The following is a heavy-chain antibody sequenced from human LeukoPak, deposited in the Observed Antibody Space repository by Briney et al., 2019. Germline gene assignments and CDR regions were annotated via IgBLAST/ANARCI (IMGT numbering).Heavy chain of an antibody. CDR2: IYYSGST. J-gene: IGHJ4*02. CDR1: GGSISSYY. CDR3: ARARTRLWFGELLLYYFDY. D-gene: IGHD3-10*01. Sequence: PSETLSLTCTVSGGSISSYYWSWIRQPPGKGLEWIGYIYYSGSTNYNPSLKSRVTISVDTSKNQFSLKLSSVTAADTAVYYCARARTRLWFGELLLYYFDYWGQGTLVTVSS. V-gene: IGHV4-59*01.